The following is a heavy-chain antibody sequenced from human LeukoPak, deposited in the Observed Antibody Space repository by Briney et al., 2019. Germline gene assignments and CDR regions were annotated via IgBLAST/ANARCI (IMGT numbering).Heavy chain of an antibody. CDR3: ARGGRYSSGWYAVY. CDR1: GGSFSGYY. D-gene: IGHD6-19*01. J-gene: IGHJ4*02. CDR2: INHSGST. V-gene: IGHV4-34*01. Sequence: SETLSLTCAVYGGSFSGYYWSWIRQPPGKGLEWIGEINHSGSTNYNPSLKSRVTISVDTSKNQFSLKLSSVTAADTAVYYCARGGRYSSGWYAVYWGQGTLVTVSS.